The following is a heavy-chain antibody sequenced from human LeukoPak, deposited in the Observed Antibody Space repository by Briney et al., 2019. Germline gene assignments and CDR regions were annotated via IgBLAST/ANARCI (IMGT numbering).Heavy chain of an antibody. J-gene: IGHJ4*02. CDR3: ARELLWFGELSGY. CDR2: VSSSSSYI. V-gene: IGHV3-21*01. CDR1: GFTFSSYS. Sequence: GGSLRLSCAASGFTFSSYSMNWVRQAPGKGLEWVSSVSSSSSYIYYADSVKGRFTISRDNAKNSLYLQMNSLRAEDTAVYYCARELLWFGELSGYWGQGTLVTVSS. D-gene: IGHD3-10*01.